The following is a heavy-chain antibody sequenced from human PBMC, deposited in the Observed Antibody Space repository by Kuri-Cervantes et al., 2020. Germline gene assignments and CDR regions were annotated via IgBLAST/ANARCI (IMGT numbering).Heavy chain of an antibody. CDR1: GYSFTSYC. J-gene: IGHJ2*01. D-gene: IGHD3-16*01. CDR3: ARRLDLSAGLFRYFDH. Sequence: KVSCKGSGYSFTSYCIGWVRQMPGKGLEWMGSIYPGDYDIRYSPSFQGQVTISADKSISTAYLQWSSLKSSDTAMYYCARRLDLSAGLFRYFDHWDRGTLVTVSS. CDR2: IYPGDYDI. V-gene: IGHV5-51*01.